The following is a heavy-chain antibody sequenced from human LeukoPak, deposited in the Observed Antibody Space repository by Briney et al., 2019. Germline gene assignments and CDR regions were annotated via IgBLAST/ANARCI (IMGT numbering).Heavy chain of an antibody. CDR1: GYTFTGYY. J-gene: IGHJ4*02. Sequence: ASVKVSCKASGYTFTGYYMHWVRQAPGQGVEWMGWINPNSGGTNYAQKFQGRVTMTRDTSISTAYMELSRLRSDDTAVYYCARSVVIGTPNFDYWGQGTLVTVSS. D-gene: IGHD3-22*01. CDR3: ARSVVIGTPNFDY. V-gene: IGHV1-2*02. CDR2: INPNSGGT.